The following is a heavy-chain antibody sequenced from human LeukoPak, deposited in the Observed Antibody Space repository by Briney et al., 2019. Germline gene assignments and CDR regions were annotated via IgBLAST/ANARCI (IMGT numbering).Heavy chain of an antibody. CDR1: GYSISSGYY. CDR3: ARDRYYYVSSCYAFDI. Sequence: SETLSLTCTVSGYSISSGYYWGWIRQPPGKGLEWIGSIYHSGSTYYNPSLKSRVTISVDTSKNQFSLKLSSVTAAYTAVFYCARDRYYYVSSCYAFDIWRQGTMVNVCS. D-gene: IGHD3-22*01. CDR2: IYHSGST. V-gene: IGHV4-38-2*02. J-gene: IGHJ3*02.